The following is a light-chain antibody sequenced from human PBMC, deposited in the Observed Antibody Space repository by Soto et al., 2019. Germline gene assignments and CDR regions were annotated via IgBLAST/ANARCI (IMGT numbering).Light chain of an antibody. CDR2: DVA. CDR1: NSDVGLFNF. CDR3: CAYAGSNKMI. J-gene: IGLJ2*01. V-gene: IGLV2-8*01. Sequence: QSVLTQPPSASGSPGQSVTISCTGTNSDVGLFNFVSWYQQHPGKGPKLTIYDVARRPSGVPDRFSGSKSGDTAFLTVSGLQAEDEAYYYCCAYAGSNKMIFGGGTKLTVL.